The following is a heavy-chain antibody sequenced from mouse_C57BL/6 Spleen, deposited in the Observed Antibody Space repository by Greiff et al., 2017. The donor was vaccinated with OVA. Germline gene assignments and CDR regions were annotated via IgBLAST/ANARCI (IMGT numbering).Heavy chain of an antibody. V-gene: IGHV3-6*01. Sequence: EVKLMESGPGLVKPSQSLSLTCSVTGYSITSGYYWNWIRQFPGNKLEWMGYISYDGSNNYNPSLKNRISITRDTSKNQFFLKLNSVTTEDTATYYCARESRGGFAYWGQGTLVTVSA. CDR1: GYSITSGYY. CDR3: ARESRGGFAY. J-gene: IGHJ3*01. CDR2: ISYDGSN.